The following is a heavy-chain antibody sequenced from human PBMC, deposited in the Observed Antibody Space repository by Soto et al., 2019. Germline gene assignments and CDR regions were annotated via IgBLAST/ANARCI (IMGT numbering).Heavy chain of an antibody. CDR3: AKDINYGGRGYVDY. CDR1: GFTFDDYA. J-gene: IGHJ4*02. V-gene: IGHV3-9*01. Sequence: EVQLVESGGGLVQPGRSLRLSCAASGFTFDDYAMHWVRPAPGKGLEWVSGISWNSGSIGYAYFVKGRFSISRDNAKKSLDLQMNSLRAEDTALYYCAKDINYGGRGYVDYWGQGTLLTVSS. CDR2: ISWNSGSI. D-gene: IGHD4-17*01.